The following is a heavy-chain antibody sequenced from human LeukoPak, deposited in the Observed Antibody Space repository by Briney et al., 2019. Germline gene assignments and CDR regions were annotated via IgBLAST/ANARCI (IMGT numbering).Heavy chain of an antibody. Sequence: ASVKVSCKASRYSFTSYYIHWARQAPGQGLEWMGIINPSDGDTLYAQMFKGRVTLTRDTSTSTVYMELSSLKSEDTAVYFCARDQGRAADYVWGSYFDYWGQGALVTVSS. CDR2: INPSDGDT. CDR1: RYSFTSYY. D-gene: IGHD3-16*01. V-gene: IGHV1-46*01. CDR3: ARDQGRAADYVWGSYFDY. J-gene: IGHJ4*02.